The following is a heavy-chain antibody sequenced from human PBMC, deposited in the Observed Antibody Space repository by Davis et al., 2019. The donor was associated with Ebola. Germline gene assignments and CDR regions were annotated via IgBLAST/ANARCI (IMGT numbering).Heavy chain of an antibody. J-gene: IGHJ4*02. Sequence: MPSETLSLTCTVSGGSISSYYWNWIRQPPGKGLEWIGYIYYSGSTKYNPSLKSRVTISVDTSKNQFSLKLSSVTAADTAVYYCAQGGSSQGVFDYWGQGTLVTVSS. V-gene: IGHV4-59*08. D-gene: IGHD1-26*01. CDR1: GGSISSYY. CDR3: AQGGSSQGVFDY. CDR2: IYYSGST.